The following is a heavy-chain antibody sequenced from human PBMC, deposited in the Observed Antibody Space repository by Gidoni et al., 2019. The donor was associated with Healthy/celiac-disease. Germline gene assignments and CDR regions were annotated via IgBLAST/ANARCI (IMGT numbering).Heavy chain of an antibody. V-gene: IGHV1-69*01. Sequence: QVQLVPCVAEVKKPGSSVKVSCKASAGTFSSYAISWVRPAPGQWLEWMGGTIPIFGTAHDEQKFQGRFTLTADESTSTAYMDLSSLRSEDTAVYYCARAVSWIRDFDIWGQGTMVTVSS. J-gene: IGHJ3*02. CDR3: ARAVSWIRDFDI. D-gene: IGHD1-26*01. CDR2: TIPIFGTA. CDR1: AGTFSSYA.